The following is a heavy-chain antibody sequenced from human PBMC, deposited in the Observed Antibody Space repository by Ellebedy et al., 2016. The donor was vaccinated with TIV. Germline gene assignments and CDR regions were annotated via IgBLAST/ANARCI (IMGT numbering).Heavy chain of an antibody. J-gene: IGHJ1*01. CDR1: GFTVSRYN. CDR2: TFSDGTT. V-gene: IGHV3-66*01. CDR3: SRDLFTGSYGSQH. Sequence: PGGSLRLSCAASGFTVSRYNMNWVRQATGKGLEWVSATFSDGTTYYADSMKDRFTIYRDNSKNTLYLQINNLRAEDTAVYFCSRDLFTGSYGSQHWGQGTLVTVSS. D-gene: IGHD1-26*01.